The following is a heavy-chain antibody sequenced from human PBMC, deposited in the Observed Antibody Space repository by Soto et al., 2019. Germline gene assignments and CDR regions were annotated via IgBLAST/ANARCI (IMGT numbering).Heavy chain of an antibody. Sequence: QVQLQESGPGLVKPSETLSLTCTVSGGSVSSGSYCWSWIRQPPGKGLEWIGYISYSGSTNYNPSLKSRVTISVDTSKNQFSLKLSSVTAADTAVYYCARDRMRAAGYYGMDVWGQGTTVTVSS. D-gene: IGHD6-13*01. CDR3: ARDRMRAAGYYGMDV. J-gene: IGHJ6*02. V-gene: IGHV4-61*01. CDR1: GGSVSSGSYC. CDR2: ISYSGST.